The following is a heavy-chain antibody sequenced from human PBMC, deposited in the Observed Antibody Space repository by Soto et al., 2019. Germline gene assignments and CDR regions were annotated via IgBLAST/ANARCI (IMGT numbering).Heavy chain of an antibody. V-gene: IGHV3-23*01. CDR2: ISSSGGGT. CDR3: AKHKAVVVAAVFDY. Sequence: EVQLLESGGGLVQPGGSLRLSCAASGFTFTTYAMHWVGRAPGKGRGGVSTISSSGGGTYYADSVKGRFTISRDISKNTLYLQMNSLRAEDTAVYYCAKHKAVVVAAVFDYWGQGTLVTVSS. J-gene: IGHJ4*02. D-gene: IGHD2-15*01. CDR1: GFTFTTYA.